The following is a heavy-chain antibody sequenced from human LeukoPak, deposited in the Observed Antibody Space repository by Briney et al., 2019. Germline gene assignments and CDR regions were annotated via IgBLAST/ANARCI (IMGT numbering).Heavy chain of an antibody. CDR2: IKRSGST. D-gene: IGHD6-13*01. CDR1: GASLSNYH. V-gene: IGHV4-34*01. J-gene: IGHJ4*02. Sequence: PSETLSLTCGVYGASLSNYHWSWIRQSPGKGLEWIGEIKRSGSTNYNPSLKSRVTISVDTSKNQFSLKLSSVTAADTAVYYCARYSSSWYLFDYWGQGTLVTVSS. CDR3: ARYSSSWYLFDY.